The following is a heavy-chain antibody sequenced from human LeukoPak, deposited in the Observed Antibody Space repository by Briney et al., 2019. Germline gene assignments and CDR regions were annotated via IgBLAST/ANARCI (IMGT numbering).Heavy chain of an antibody. CDR1: GFTLGSKW. D-gene: IGHD3-10*01. J-gene: IGHJ6*04. CDR3: ARDQAWFGDGAYYYYYGMDV. CDR2: IKQDGSEE. V-gene: IGHV3-7*03. Sequence: GGSLRLPCAASGFTLGSKWMSWVRQAPGEGLEWVANIKQDGSEEYYVGSVKGRLTISRDNAKNSLYLQMNSLRAEDTAVYYCARDQAWFGDGAYYYYYGMDVWGKGTTVTVSS.